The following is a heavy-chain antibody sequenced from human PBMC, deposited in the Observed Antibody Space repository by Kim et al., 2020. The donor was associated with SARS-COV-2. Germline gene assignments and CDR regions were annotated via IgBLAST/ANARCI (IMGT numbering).Heavy chain of an antibody. D-gene: IGHD4-17*01. J-gene: IGHJ4*02. CDR2: IYYSGST. Sequence: SETLSLTCTVSGGSISSGDYYWSWIRQPPGKGLEWIGYIYYSGSTYYNPSLKSRVTISVDTSKNQFSLKLSSVTAADTAVYYCARDPSSGDPGHFDYWGQGTLVTVSS. CDR3: ARDPSSGDPGHFDY. CDR1: GGSISSGDYY. V-gene: IGHV4-30-4*01.